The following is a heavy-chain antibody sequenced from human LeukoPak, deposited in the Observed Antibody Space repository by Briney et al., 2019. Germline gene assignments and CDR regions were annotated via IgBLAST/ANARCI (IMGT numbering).Heavy chain of an antibody. CDR1: GFTVSSNY. CDR3: AREGSSGYAQYYFDY. J-gene: IGHJ4*02. CDR2: IKQDGSEK. V-gene: IGHV3-7*01. Sequence: GGSLRLSCAASGFTVSSNYMSWVRQAPGKGLEWVANIKQDGSEKYYVDSVKGRFTISRDNAKNSLYLQMNSLRAEDTAVYYCAREGSSGYAQYYFDYWGQGTLVTVSS. D-gene: IGHD5-12*01.